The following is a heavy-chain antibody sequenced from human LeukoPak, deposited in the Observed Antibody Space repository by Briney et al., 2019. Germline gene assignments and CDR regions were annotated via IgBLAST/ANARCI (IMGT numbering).Heavy chain of an antibody. V-gene: IGHV3-23*01. CDR2: ISGSGGST. CDR1: GFTFSSYA. D-gene: IGHD3-22*01. J-gene: IGHJ1*01. Sequence: QPGGSLRLSCAASGFTFSSYAMSWVRQAPGKGLEWVSAISGSGGSTYYADSVKGRFTISRDNSKNTLYLQMNSLRAEDTAVYYCAKDLSGGRRITMIVVPLRGAEYFQHWGQGTLVTVSS. CDR3: AKDLSGGRRITMIVVPLRGAEYFQH.